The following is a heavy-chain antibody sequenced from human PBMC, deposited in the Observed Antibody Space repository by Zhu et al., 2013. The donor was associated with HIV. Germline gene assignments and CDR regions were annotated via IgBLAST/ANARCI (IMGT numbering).Heavy chain of an antibody. Sequence: QVQLVQSGAEVKKPGSPVKVSCKASGGTFSSYAISWVRQAPGQGLEWMGGIIPIFGTANYAQKFQGRVTITADESTSTAYMELSSLRSEDTAVYYCARRGYSYSNYVYYYYGMDVWGQGTTVTVSS. CDR3: ARRGYSYSNYVYYYYGMDV. CDR2: IIPIFGTA. D-gene: IGHD4-4*01. V-gene: IGHV1-69*01. CDR1: GGTFSSYA. J-gene: IGHJ6*02.